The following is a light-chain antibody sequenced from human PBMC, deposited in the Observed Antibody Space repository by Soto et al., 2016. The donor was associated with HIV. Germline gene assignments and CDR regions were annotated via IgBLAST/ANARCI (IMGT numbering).Light chain of an antibody. CDR2: KAS. Sequence: DIQMTQSPSTLSASVGDRVIITCRASQSISSWLAWYQQKPGKAPKLLIYKASSLESGVPSRFSGSGSGTEFTLTISSLQPDDFATYYCQQYNSYSRAFGQGTNGGN. V-gene: IGKV1-5*03. CDR1: QSISSW. CDR3: QQYNSYSRA. J-gene: IGKJ1*01.